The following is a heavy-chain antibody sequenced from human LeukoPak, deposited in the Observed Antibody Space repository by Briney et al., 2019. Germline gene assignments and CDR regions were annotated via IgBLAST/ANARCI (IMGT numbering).Heavy chain of an antibody. CDR1: GFTFDDYA. J-gene: IGHJ5*02. Sequence: GGSLRLSCAASGFTFDDYAMHWVRQAPGKGLEWVSLISGDGGSTYYADSVKGRFTISRDNSKNSLYLQMNSLRTEDTALYYCAKDTIGYCSGGSCYWRWFDPWGQGTLVTVSS. CDR3: AKDTIGYCSGGSCYWRWFDP. V-gene: IGHV3-43*02. CDR2: ISGDGGST. D-gene: IGHD2-15*01.